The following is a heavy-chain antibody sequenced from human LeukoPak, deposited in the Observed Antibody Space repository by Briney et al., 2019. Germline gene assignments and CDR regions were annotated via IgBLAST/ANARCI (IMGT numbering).Heavy chain of an antibody. D-gene: IGHD1-26*01. CDR2: INHSGST. J-gene: IGHJ4*02. V-gene: IGHV4-34*01. CDR1: GGFFSGYY. Sequence: SETLSLTCAVYGGFFSGYYWSWIRQPPGKGLEWIGEINHSGSTNYNPSLKRRVTISVDTSKNQFSLKLSSVTAADTAVYYCARGWSGSYPFFDYWGQGTLVTVSS. CDR3: ARGWSGSYPFFDY.